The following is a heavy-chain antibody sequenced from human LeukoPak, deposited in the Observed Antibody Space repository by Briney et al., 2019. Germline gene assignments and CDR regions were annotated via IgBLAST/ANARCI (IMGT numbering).Heavy chain of an antibody. J-gene: IGHJ6*03. Sequence: GGSLRLSCAASGFTFSIYAMSWVRQAPGKGLEWVSYISSIGSAIYYADSVKGRFTISRDNAKNSLYLQMNSLRAEDTAVYYCARGISGYDFYYFYYMDVWGKGTTVTVSS. CDR1: GFTFSIYA. CDR2: ISSIGSAI. D-gene: IGHD5-12*01. CDR3: ARGISGYDFYYFYYMDV. V-gene: IGHV3-48*03.